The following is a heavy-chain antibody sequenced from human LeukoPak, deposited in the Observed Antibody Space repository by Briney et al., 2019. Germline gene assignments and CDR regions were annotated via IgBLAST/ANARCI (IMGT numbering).Heavy chain of an antibody. V-gene: IGHV1-18*01. CDR1: GYTFTSYG. CDR3: ARDGAHILTGYYRN. D-gene: IGHD3-9*01. CDR2: LSAYNGNT. J-gene: IGHJ4*02. Sequence: ASVKVSCKASGYTFTSYGISWVRQAPGQGLEWMGWLSAYNGNTNYAQKLQGRVTMTTDTSTSTAYMELRSLGSDDTAAYYCARDGAHILTGYYRNWGQGTLVTVSS.